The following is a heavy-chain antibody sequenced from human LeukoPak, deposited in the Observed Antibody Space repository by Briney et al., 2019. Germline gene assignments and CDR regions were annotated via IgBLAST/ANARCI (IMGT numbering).Heavy chain of an antibody. Sequence: ASVKVSRKASGYTFTSYDINWVRQATGQGLEWMGWMNPNSGNTGYAQKFQGRVTMTRNTSISTAYMELSSLRSEDTAVYYCARVKLGLDAFDIWGQGTMVTVSS. CDR3: ARVKLGLDAFDI. CDR2: MNPNSGNT. D-gene: IGHD7-27*01. J-gene: IGHJ3*02. V-gene: IGHV1-8*01. CDR1: GYTFTSYD.